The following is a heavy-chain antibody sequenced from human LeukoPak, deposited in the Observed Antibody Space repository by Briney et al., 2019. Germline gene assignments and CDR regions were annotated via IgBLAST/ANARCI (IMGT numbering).Heavy chain of an antibody. CDR1: GFTFSSFE. CDR3: ARDRSSPYGMDV. J-gene: IGHJ6*02. Sequence: GGSLRLSCAVSGFTFSSFEMNWVRQAPGKGLEWVSYISSSGSSIYYADSVKGRFTISRDNAKNSLYLQMNSLRAEDTAVYYCARDRSSPYGMDVWGQGTTVTVSS. D-gene: IGHD6-19*01. V-gene: IGHV3-21*05. CDR2: ISSSGSSI.